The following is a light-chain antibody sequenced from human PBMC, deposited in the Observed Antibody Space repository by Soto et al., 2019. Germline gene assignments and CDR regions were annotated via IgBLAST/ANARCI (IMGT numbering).Light chain of an antibody. CDR3: QQYHNWPQT. CDR1: HSVSSN. J-gene: IGKJ1*01. Sequence: EIVLTQSPDTLSVSPGERATLSCRASHSVSSNLAWYQQRTGQAPRLLISGASTRATGIPARFSGSGSGTEFPLTISSLQSADVGVYYCQQYHNWPQTFGQGTKVEIK. CDR2: GAS. V-gene: IGKV3-15*01.